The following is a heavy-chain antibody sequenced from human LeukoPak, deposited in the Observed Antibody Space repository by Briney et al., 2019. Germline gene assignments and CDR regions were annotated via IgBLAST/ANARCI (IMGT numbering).Heavy chain of an antibody. V-gene: IGHV4-30-4*01. Sequence: SETLSLTCAVSGGSISSGGYSWSWIRQPPGKGLEWIGYIYYSGSTYYNPSLKSRVTISVDTSKNQFSLKLSSVTAADTAVYYCARGPLYYYDSSGYGSWYYYYGMDVWGQGTTVTVSS. CDR2: IYYSGST. D-gene: IGHD3-22*01. J-gene: IGHJ6*02. CDR3: ARGPLYYYDSSGYGSWYYYYGMDV. CDR1: GGSISSGGYS.